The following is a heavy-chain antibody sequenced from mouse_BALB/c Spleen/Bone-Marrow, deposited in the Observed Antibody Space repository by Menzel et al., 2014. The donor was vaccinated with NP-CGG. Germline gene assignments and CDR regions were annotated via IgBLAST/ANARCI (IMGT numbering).Heavy chain of an antibody. CDR1: GYTFTSYV. Sequence: EVKLVESGPELVKPGASVKMSCKASGYTFTSYVMHWVKQKPGQGLEWIGYIHPYNDVSKYNEKFEGKATLTSDKSSSTAYMELSSLTSEASAVYYCARWGRYDWYFDVWGAGTTVTVSS. V-gene: IGHV1-14*01. D-gene: IGHD2-14*01. CDR2: IHPYNDVS. J-gene: IGHJ1*01. CDR3: ARWGRYDWYFDV.